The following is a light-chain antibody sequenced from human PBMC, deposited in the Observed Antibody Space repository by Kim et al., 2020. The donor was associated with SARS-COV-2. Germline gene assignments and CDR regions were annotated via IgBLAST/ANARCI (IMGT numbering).Light chain of an antibody. CDR2: DAS. J-gene: IGKJ2*01. CDR1: QSVSRY. CDR3: QQRSNWPPYMYT. Sequence: PGESATLSCRASQSVSRYLAWYQQKPGQAPRLLIYDASNRATGIPARFSGSGSGTDFTLTISSLEPEDFAVYYCQQRSNWPPYMYTFGQGTKLEI. V-gene: IGKV3-11*01.